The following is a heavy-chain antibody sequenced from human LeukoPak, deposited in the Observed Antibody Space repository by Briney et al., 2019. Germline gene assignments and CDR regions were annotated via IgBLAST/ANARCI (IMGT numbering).Heavy chain of an antibody. Sequence: GGSLRLSCAASGFTFSTYAMNWVRQAPGKGLECVSTISGSGSDTYYADSVKGRFIISRDSSKNTLYLQMNSLRAEDTAIYYCAKGREAYSGSYTPFDSWGQGALVTVSS. CDR1: GFTFSTYA. V-gene: IGHV3-23*01. CDR3: AKGREAYSGSYTPFDS. J-gene: IGHJ4*02. CDR2: ISGSGSDT. D-gene: IGHD1-26*01.